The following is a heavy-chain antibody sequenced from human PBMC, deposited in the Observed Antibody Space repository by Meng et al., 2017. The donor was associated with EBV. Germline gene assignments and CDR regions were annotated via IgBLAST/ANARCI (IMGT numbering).Heavy chain of an antibody. CDR1: GNAFTSYI. CDR3: VRGPPVGVPGPGDY. J-gene: IGHJ4*02. CDR2: INVGVGYT. D-gene: IGHD2-21*01. V-gene: IGHV1-3*01. Sequence: QVQLVQSGDEVKTPGASVKVSYKASGNAFTSYILHWVRQAPGQRLEWMGWINVGVGYTQYSQKFQGRVTISSDTSATTGYMELSSLRSEDTAVYYCVRGPPVGVPGPGDYWGQGTLVTVSS.